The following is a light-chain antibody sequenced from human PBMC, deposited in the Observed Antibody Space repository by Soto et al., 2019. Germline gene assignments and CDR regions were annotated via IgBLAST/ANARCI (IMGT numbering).Light chain of an antibody. J-gene: IGLJ2*01. Sequence: QSALTQPAYVSGSPGQSITISCTGTSSDVGGYNFVSWYQHHPGKAPKLLIYAVTNRPSGVSIRFSGSKSGNTASLTISGLQAEDEADYYCSSYTVTSTRIFGGGTKLTVL. CDR1: SSDVGGYNF. V-gene: IGLV2-14*01. CDR3: SSYTVTSTRI. CDR2: AVT.